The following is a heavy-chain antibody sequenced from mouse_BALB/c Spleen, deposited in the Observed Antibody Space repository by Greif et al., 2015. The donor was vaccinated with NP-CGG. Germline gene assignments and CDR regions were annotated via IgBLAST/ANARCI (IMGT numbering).Heavy chain of an antibody. V-gene: IGHV14-4*02. D-gene: IGHD2-3*01. CDR3: RWLLREGYAMDY. CDR2: IDPENGDT. CDR1: GFNIKDYY. Sequence: EVQLQQSGAELVRSGASVKLSCTASGFNIKDYYMHWVKQRPEQGLEWIGWIDPENGDTEYAPKFQGKATMTADTSSNTAYLQLSSLTSEDTAVYYCRWLLREGYAMDYRGQGTSVTVSS. J-gene: IGHJ4*01.